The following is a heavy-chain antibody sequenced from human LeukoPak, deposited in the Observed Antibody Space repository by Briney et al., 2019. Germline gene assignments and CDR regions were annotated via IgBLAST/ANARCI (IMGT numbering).Heavy chain of an antibody. V-gene: IGHV3-21*01. CDR2: ISSSSSYI. CDR1: GFTFSGFG. J-gene: IGHJ4*02. CDR3: ARVLRDGYNFRVDY. D-gene: IGHD5-24*01. Sequence: GGSLRLSCVVSGFTFSGFGMNWVRQAPGKGLEWVSSISSSSSYIYYADSVKGRFTISRDNAKDSMYLQMNSLRAEDTAVYYCARVLRDGYNFRVDYWGQGTLVTVSS.